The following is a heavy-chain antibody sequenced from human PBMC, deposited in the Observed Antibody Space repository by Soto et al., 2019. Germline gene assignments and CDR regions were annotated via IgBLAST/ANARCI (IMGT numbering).Heavy chain of an antibody. J-gene: IGHJ4*02. CDR1: LFNFKSFA. V-gene: IGHV3-23*01. Sequence: GGSLGISWSASLFNFKSFAISWVPQAPGKGLEWVSAIRGGGGGTYYADSVKGRFTISRDNSKNTQYLQMNSLRAEDTAVYYCARVLGGSGSPVDYWGQGTLVTVSS. CDR2: IRGGGGGT. D-gene: IGHD2-15*01. CDR3: ARVLGGSGSPVDY.